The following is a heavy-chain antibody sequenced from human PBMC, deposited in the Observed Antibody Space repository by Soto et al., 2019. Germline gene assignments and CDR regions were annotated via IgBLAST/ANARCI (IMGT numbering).Heavy chain of an antibody. CDR2: MNPNSGNT. V-gene: IGHV1-8*01. CDR1: GYTFTSYD. D-gene: IGHD3-3*01. CDR3: ARGGGALITIFWSGYYTAPYYYGMDV. Sequence: ASVKVSCKASGYTFTSYDINWVRQATGQGLEWMGWMNPNSGNTGYAQKFQGRVTMTRNTSISTAYMELSSLRSEDTAVYYCARGGGALITIFWSGYYTAPYYYGMDVWGQGTTVTVSS. J-gene: IGHJ6*02.